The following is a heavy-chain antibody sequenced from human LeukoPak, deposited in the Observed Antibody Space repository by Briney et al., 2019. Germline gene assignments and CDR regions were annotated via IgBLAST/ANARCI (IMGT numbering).Heavy chain of an antibody. CDR3: ARHSGGWYGDTDFDY. CDR1: GFTFSKFW. V-gene: IGHV3-7*01. Sequence: GRSLRLSCAASGFTFSKFWMTWVRQAPGKGLEWVANIKQDGSEKSHVDSVKGRFTISRDNTKNSLFLQMNSLRAEDTAVYYCARHSGGWYGDTDFDYWGQGTLVTVSS. CDR2: IKQDGSEK. J-gene: IGHJ4*02. D-gene: IGHD6-19*01.